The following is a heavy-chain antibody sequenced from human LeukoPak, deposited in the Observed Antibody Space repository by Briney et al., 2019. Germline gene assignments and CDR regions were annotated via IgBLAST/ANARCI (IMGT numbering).Heavy chain of an antibody. D-gene: IGHD4-17*01. V-gene: IGHV1-2*02. J-gene: IGHJ4*02. Sequence: ASVKVSCKASGYTFTDYYMHWVRQAPGQGLEWMGWVNPNNGDTRYEQKFQGRVTMTRDTSITTAYMELSRLTSDDTALYYCAKDKNDYGDLYYFDYWGQGTLVTVSS. CDR2: VNPNNGDT. CDR1: GYTFTDYY. CDR3: AKDKNDYGDLYYFDY.